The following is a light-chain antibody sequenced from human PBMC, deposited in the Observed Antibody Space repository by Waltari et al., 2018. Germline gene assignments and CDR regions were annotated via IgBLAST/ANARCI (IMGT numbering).Light chain of an antibody. J-gene: IGKJ2*01. CDR2: GAS. V-gene: IGKV3-20*01. CDR3: HQSAGSPQT. CDR1: QNLSASY. Sequence: EIVMMQSPGILSLSPGARATLSCRASQNLSASYVAWYQHRPGQPPRLVIFGASSRAAGVPDRFSGRGSATDFTLTITRLEPEDFTMYFCHQSAGSPQTFGQGTKLDIK.